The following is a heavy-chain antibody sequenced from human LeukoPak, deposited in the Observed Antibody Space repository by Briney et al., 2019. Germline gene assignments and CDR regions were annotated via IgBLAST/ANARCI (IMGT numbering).Heavy chain of an antibody. CDR1: GFTFSRYW. D-gene: IGHD3-10*01. V-gene: IGHV3-74*01. Sequence: PGGSLRLSCAASGFTFSRYWMHWVRQAPGKGRVWVSRIGDDGSTTAYADSVKGRFTISRDNAKNTLYLQMNSLRAEDTAVYYCARASRGNWFDPWGQGTLVTVSS. CDR2: IGDDGSTT. J-gene: IGHJ5*02. CDR3: ARASRGNWFDP.